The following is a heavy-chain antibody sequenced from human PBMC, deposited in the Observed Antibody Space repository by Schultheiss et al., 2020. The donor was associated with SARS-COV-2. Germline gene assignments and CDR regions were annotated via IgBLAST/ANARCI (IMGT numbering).Heavy chain of an antibody. V-gene: IGHV4-31*03. CDR1: GGSISSSNW. CDR2: IYYSGST. CDR3: ARLSSSGWPGYDFDY. D-gene: IGHD6-19*01. Sequence: SETLSLTCTVSGGSISSSNWWSWIRKHPGKGLEWIGYIYYSGSTYYNPSLKSRVTISVDTSKNQFSLKLSSVTAADTAVYYCARLSSSGWPGYDFDYWGQGTLVTVSS. J-gene: IGHJ4*02.